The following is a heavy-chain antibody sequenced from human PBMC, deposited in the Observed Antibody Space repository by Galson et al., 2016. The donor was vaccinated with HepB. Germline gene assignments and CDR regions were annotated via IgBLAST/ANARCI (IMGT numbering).Heavy chain of an antibody. D-gene: IGHD6-13*01. CDR3: ARGAGYSSSWYAASRAFDI. J-gene: IGHJ3*02. Sequence: LRLSCAASGFTVSRNYMSWVRQAPGKGLECVSVIYSSDTSYYADSVKGRFTISRHNSRNTLYLQMNSLRAEDTALYYCARGAGYSSSWYAASRAFDIWGQGTVVTASS. CDR1: GFTVSRNY. V-gene: IGHV3-53*04. CDR2: IYSSDTS.